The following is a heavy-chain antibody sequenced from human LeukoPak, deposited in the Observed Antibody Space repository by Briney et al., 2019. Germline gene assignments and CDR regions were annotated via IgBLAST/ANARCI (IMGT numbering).Heavy chain of an antibody. D-gene: IGHD3-3*01. Sequence: SVKVSCKASGGTFSSYAISWVRQAPGQGLEWMGGIIPIFGTANYAQQFQGRVTITADESTSTAYLELSSLRSEDTAVYYCARDLVFPPAGEYYDFWSGYRHAHAFDIWGQGTMVTVSS. CDR1: GGTFSSYA. CDR2: IIPIFGTA. J-gene: IGHJ3*02. CDR3: ARDLVFPPAGEYYDFWSGYRHAHAFDI. V-gene: IGHV1-69*13.